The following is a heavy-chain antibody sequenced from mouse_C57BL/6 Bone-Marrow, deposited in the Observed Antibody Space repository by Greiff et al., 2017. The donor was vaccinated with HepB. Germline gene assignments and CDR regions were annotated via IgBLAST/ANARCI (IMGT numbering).Heavy chain of an antibody. CDR1: GYTFTSYG. J-gene: IGHJ4*01. Sequence: VKLQESGAELARPGASVKLSCKASGYTFTSYGISWVKQRTGQGLEWIGAIYPRSGNTYYNEKFKGKATLTADKSSSTAYMELRSLTSEDSAVYFCARLYYGSSLYAMDYWGQGTSVTVSS. V-gene: IGHV1-81*01. CDR3: ARLYYGSSLYAMDY. D-gene: IGHD1-1*01. CDR2: IYPRSGNT.